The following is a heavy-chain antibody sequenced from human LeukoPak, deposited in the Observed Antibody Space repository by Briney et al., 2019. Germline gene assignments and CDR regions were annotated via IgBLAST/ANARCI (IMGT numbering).Heavy chain of an antibody. V-gene: IGHV4-39*01. CDR1: GGSITSTTYY. CDR3: ARRHHDFWRPFDS. D-gene: IGHD3-3*01. J-gene: IGHJ4*02. Sequence: SETLSLTCAVSGGSITSTTYYWGWIRQPPGKGLEWIGRIHSNGNTYYNPSLESRVTISVDTSKNQFSLKLSSVTAADSAVYYCARRHHDFWRPFDSWGQGTLVTVSS. CDR2: IHSNGNT.